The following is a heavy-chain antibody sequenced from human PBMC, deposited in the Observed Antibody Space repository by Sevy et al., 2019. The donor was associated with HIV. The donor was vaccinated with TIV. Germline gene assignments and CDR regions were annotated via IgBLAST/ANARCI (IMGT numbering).Heavy chain of an antibody. J-gene: IGHJ4*02. CDR2: IIPMFGTA. Sequence: ASVKVSCKASGRTFSNYAISWVRPAPGQGLEWMGGIIPMFGTANYEQKFQGRVTITADESTSKAYMELSSLRSEDTAVYYCARSMSWYASFDYWGQGTLVTVSS. V-gene: IGHV1-69*13. CDR3: ARSMSWYASFDY. CDR1: GRTFSNYA. D-gene: IGHD6-13*01.